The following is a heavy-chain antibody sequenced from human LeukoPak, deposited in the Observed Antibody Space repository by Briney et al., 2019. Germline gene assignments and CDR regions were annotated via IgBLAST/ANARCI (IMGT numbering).Heavy chain of an antibody. D-gene: IGHD3-16*01. V-gene: IGHV3-7*03. Sequence: TGGSLRLSCAASGFTFSSYSMNWVRQAPGKGLEWVASINHNGNVNYYVDSVKGRFTISRDNAKNSLYPQMSNLRAEDTAVYFCARGGGLDVWGQGATVTVSS. CDR3: ARGGGLDV. CDR2: INHNGNVN. CDR1: GFTFSSYS. J-gene: IGHJ6*02.